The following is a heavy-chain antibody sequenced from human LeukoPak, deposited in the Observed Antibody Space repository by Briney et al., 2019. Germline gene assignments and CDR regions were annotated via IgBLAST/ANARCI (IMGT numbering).Heavy chain of an antibody. Sequence: ASVKVSCKASGYTFTSYDINWVRQATGQVLEWMGWMHPNSGNTGYAQKFEGRVTMTRNTSIRTAYMELSSLRSEDTAVYYCARAGSNNYYYYYYMDVWGKGSTVTVSS. CDR3: ARAGSNNYYYYYYMDV. CDR1: GYTFTSYD. V-gene: IGHV1-8*01. J-gene: IGHJ6*03. D-gene: IGHD1-1*01. CDR2: MHPNSGNT.